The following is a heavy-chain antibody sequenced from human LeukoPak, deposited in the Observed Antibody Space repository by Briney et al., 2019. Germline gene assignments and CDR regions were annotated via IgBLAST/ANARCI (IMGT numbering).Heavy chain of an antibody. CDR1: EYSFTNYW. CDR2: IYPGDSDT. V-gene: IGHV5-51*01. J-gene: IGHJ4*02. CDR3: ARRGGYNYGYFDY. Sequence: GESLKISCKGSEYSFTNYWIGWVRQTPGKGLEWMGFIYPGDSDTTYSPSFQGQVTTSADKSISTAYLQWSRLKASDTAMYYCARRGGYNYGYFDYWGQGTQVTVSS. D-gene: IGHD5-18*01.